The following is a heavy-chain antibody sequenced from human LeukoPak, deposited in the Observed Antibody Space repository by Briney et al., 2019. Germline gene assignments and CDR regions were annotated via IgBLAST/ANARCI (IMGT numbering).Heavy chain of an antibody. Sequence: SETLSLTCTVSGGSISSDYWSRIRQPAGKGLEWIGRIYTSGNTNYNPSLKSRVTLSVDTSKNQFSLKLTSVTAADTAVYYCARGFSYGLVDYWGQGTLVTVSS. D-gene: IGHD5-18*01. CDR2: IYTSGNT. CDR3: ARGFSYGLVDY. V-gene: IGHV4-4*07. CDR1: GGSISSDY. J-gene: IGHJ4*02.